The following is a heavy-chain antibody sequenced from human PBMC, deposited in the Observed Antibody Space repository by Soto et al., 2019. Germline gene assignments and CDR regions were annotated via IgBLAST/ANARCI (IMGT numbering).Heavy chain of an antibody. Sequence: PGGSLRLSCAASGFTFSSYAMSWVRQAPGKGLEWVSAISGSGGSTYYADSVKGRFTISRDNSKNTLYLQMNSLRAEDTAVYYCANSPRLHIAAHDYYYYMDVWGKGTTVTVSS. CDR1: GFTFSSYA. D-gene: IGHD6-6*01. CDR3: ANSPRLHIAAHDYYYYMDV. CDR2: ISGSGGST. J-gene: IGHJ6*03. V-gene: IGHV3-23*01.